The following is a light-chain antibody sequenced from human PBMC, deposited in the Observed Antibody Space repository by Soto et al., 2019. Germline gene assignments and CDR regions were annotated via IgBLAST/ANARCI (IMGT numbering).Light chain of an antibody. V-gene: IGKV2-28*01. CDR2: WGS. J-gene: IGKJ4*01. Sequence: EIVMTQSPVSQPVTPGEPASISCRSSQSLLHRNGYNYLDWYVQKPGQSPQLLIYWGSTRASGVSDRFTGSGSGTNFTLNISRVETEDVGVYYCMQALQTPPTFGGGTKVEIK. CDR3: MQALQTPPT. CDR1: QSLLHRNGYNY.